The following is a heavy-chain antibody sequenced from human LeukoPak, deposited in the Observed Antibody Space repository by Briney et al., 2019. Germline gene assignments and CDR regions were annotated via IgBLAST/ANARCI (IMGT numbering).Heavy chain of an antibody. CDR2: INPNSGGT. J-gene: IGHJ4*02. V-gene: IGHV1-2*02. CDR1: GYIFTSYY. CDR3: ARSPDILTGENFDY. Sequence: ASVKVSCKASGYIFTSYYMHWVRQAPGQGLEWMGWINPNSGGTNYAQKFYARVTMTRDTSISTAYMELSRLRSGDTAVFYCARSPDILTGENFDYWGQGTLVTVSS. D-gene: IGHD3-9*01.